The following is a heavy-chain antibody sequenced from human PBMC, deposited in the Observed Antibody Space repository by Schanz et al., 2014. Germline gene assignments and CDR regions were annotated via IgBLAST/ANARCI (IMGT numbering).Heavy chain of an antibody. CDR1: GFTFSDYY. J-gene: IGHJ4*02. V-gene: IGHV3-11*06. D-gene: IGHD6-13*01. CDR3: VREVGAAAGLAWGLDY. CDR2: ISSSSSYT. Sequence: QVQLVESGGGLVKPGGSLRLSCVASGFTFSDYYMSWIRQAPGKGLEWVSYISSSSSYTNYADSVKGRFTISRDNAKNSLYLQMNSLRAEDTAVYYCVREVGAAAGLAWGLDYWGRGTLVTVSS.